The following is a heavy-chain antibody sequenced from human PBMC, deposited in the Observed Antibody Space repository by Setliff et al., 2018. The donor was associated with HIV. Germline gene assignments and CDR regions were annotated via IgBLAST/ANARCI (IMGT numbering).Heavy chain of an antibody. Sequence: GGSLRLSCAASGFTFSSYWMHWVRQAPGKGLVWVSRIKSDGSYTSYADSAKGRFTISRDNAKNTLYLQMNSLRVEDTAVYYCARKGDWGQGTLVTVSS. CDR2: IKSDGSYT. V-gene: IGHV3-74*01. CDR1: GFTFSSYW. CDR3: ARKGD. J-gene: IGHJ4*02.